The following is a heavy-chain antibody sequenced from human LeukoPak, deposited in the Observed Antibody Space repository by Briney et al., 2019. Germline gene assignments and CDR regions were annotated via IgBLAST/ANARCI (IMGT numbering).Heavy chain of an antibody. CDR3: AKDHPPYSSSSNFDY. J-gene: IGHJ4*02. CDR1: GFTFSSYG. D-gene: IGHD6-13*01. V-gene: IGHV3-30*02. Sequence: PGGSLRLSCAASGFTFSSYGMHWVRQAPGKGLEWVAFIRYDGSNKYYADSVKGRFTISRDNSKNTLYLQMNSLRAEDTAVYYCAKDHPPYSSSSNFDYWGQGTLVTVSS. CDR2: IRYDGSNK.